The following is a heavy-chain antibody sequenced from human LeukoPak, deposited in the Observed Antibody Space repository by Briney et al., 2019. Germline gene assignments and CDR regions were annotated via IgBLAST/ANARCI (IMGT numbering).Heavy chain of an antibody. CDR2: ISYDGSNK. Sequence: GGSLRLSCAASGFTFSSYAMHWVRQAPGKGLEWVAVISYDGSNKYYADSVKGRFTISRDNSKNTLYLQMNSLRAEDTAVYYCARVAAAKSTYNWFDPWGQGTLVTVSS. CDR3: ARVAAAKSTYNWFDP. D-gene: IGHD6-13*01. CDR1: GFTFSSYA. V-gene: IGHV3-30*01. J-gene: IGHJ5*02.